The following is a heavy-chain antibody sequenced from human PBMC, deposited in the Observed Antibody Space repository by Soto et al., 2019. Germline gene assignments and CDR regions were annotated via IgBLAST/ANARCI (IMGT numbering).Heavy chain of an antibody. V-gene: IGHV1-69*12. J-gene: IGHJ4*02. CDR3: ASGIQLWLRRINNGYSG. CDR1: GGTFRTYA. CDR2: IIPMFGTA. Sequence: QVQLVQSGAEVKKPESSVKVSCKAPGGTFRTYAISWVRQAAGQGLEWMGGIIPMFGTANYAQRFQDRVTLTADESTNTVYMELSSLRSEDTAVYFCASGIQLWLRRINNGYSGWGQGTLVTVSS. D-gene: IGHD5-18*01.